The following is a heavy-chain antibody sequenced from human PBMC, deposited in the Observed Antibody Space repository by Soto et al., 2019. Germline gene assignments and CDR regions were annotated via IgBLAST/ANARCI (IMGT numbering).Heavy chain of an antibody. CDR2: ISYDGSNK. CDR3: AKDNGSGCDWLRVGDASDI. V-gene: IGHV3-30*18. D-gene: IGHD5-12*01. CDR1: GFTFSSYG. Sequence: QVQLVESGGGVVQPGRSLRLSCAASGFTFSSYGMHWVRQAPGKGLEWVAVISYDGSNKYYADSVKGRLTISRDNSKNTQYLQMHSLGGEDTAVYYCAKDNGSGCDWLRVGDASDIWGQGTMVTVSS. J-gene: IGHJ3*02.